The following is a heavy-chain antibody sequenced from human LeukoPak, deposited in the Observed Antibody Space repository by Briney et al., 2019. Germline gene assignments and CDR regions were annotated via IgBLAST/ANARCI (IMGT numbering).Heavy chain of an antibody. CDR1: GGPFSGYY. D-gene: IGHD2-15*01. CDR2: INHSGST. CDR3: ARRKSGSWNWFDP. J-gene: IGHJ5*02. V-gene: IGHV4-34*01. Sequence: SETLSLTCAVYGGPFSGYYWSWIRQPPGKGLEWIGEINHSGSTYYNPSLKSRVTISVDTSKNQFSLKLSSVTAADTAVYYCARRKSGSWNWFDPWGQGTLVTVSS.